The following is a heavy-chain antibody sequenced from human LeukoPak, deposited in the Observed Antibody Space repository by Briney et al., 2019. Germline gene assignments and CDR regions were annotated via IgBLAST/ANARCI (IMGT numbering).Heavy chain of an antibody. D-gene: IGHD2-2*01. CDR3: ARELPSWELPAANLYYYYGMDV. J-gene: IGHJ6*02. V-gene: IGHV3-30-3*01. Sequence: PGRSLRLSCAASRFTFSSYAMHWVRQAQGKGLEGVAVISYDGSNKYYADSVKGRVTISRDNSKNTLYLQMNSLRAEDTAVYYCARELPSWELPAANLYYYYGMDVWGQGTTVTVSS. CDR1: RFTFSSYA. CDR2: ISYDGSNK.